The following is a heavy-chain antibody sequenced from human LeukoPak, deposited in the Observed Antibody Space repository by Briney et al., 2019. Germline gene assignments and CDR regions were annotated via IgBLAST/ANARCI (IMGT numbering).Heavy chain of an antibody. V-gene: IGHV4-39*07. J-gene: IGHJ5*02. Sequence: PSETLSLTCTVSGGSISRTTYFWGWIRQPPGKGLEWIATIYFSGSTYYNPSLKSRVTMSVDTSKNQFSLKLSSVTAADTAVYYCAREARSSANKNWFDPWGQGTLVTVSS. CDR1: GGSISRTTYF. D-gene: IGHD1-26*01. CDR3: AREARSSANKNWFDP. CDR2: IYFSGST.